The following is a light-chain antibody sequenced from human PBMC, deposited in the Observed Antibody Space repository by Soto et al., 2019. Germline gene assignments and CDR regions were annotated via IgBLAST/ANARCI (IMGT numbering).Light chain of an antibody. V-gene: IGLV2-14*01. Sequence: QSVLTQPASVSGSPGQSITISCTGTSSDVGGYNYVSWYQQHPGKAPKLMIYDVSNRPSGVSNRFSGSKSGNTASLTISGLQAEDEADYYCGSYTSSSTLLIFGTGTKVTVL. CDR2: DVS. CDR3: GSYTSSSTLLI. J-gene: IGLJ1*01. CDR1: SSDVGGYNY.